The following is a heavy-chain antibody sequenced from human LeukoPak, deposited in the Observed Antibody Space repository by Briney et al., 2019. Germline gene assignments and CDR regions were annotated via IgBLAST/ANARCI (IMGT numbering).Heavy chain of an antibody. CDR3: ATDGGRDGDLDH. J-gene: IGHJ4*02. D-gene: IGHD2-21*02. Sequence: GGSLRLSCAAFGFTFITSWMHWVRQAPGKGLEWVPHISNDGSNTLYVDSVKGRFTVSRDNAKNTLYLEMNGLRGDDTAVYYCATDGGRDGDLDHWGQGTLVTVSS. CDR2: ISNDGSNT. CDR1: GFTFITSW. V-gene: IGHV3-74*01.